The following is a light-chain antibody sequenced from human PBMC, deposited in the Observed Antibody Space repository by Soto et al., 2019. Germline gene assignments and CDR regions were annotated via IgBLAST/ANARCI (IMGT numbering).Light chain of an antibody. CDR1: QGLSSW. CDR2: DAS. V-gene: IGKV1D-16*01. Sequence: DIQMTQSPSSLSASVGDRVTITCRASQGLSSWLAWYQQKPEEAPNLLIYDASTLQGGVPSRFSGSGSGTEFTLTVTSLQPGEFATYFCQQYDKYSTFGHGTKGDIK. CDR3: QQYDKYST. J-gene: IGKJ1*01.